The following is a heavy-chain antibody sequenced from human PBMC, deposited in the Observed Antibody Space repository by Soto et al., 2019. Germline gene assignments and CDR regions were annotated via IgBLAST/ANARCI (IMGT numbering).Heavy chain of an antibody. J-gene: IGHJ4*02. CDR2: INHSGST. Sequence: SETLSLTCAVYGGSFSGYYWSWIRQPPGKGLEWIGEINHSGSTNYNPSLKSRVTISVDTSKNQFSLKLSSVTAADTAVYYCASRILSSSGPQYYFDYWGQGTLVTVS. V-gene: IGHV4-34*01. D-gene: IGHD6-6*01. CDR1: GGSFSGYY. CDR3: ASRILSSSGPQYYFDY.